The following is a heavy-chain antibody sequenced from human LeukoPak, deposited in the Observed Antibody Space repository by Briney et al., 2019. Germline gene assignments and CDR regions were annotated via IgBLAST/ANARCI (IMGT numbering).Heavy chain of an antibody. Sequence: GGSLRLSCAASRFTFSNHAMSRVRQAPGKGLEWVSGISDTDDSTYYADSVKGRFTISRDNSKSTLYLQMTSLRVADTAVYYCARGFSAFDSWGQGTLVTVSS. CDR3: ARGFSAFDS. CDR1: RFTFSNHA. CDR2: ISDTDDST. V-gene: IGHV3-23*01. J-gene: IGHJ4*02. D-gene: IGHD3-10*01.